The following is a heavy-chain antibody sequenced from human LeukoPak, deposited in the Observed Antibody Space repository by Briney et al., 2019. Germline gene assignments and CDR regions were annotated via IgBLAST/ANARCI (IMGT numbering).Heavy chain of an antibody. J-gene: IGHJ3*02. V-gene: IGHV1-69*04. CDR1: GGTFSSYA. CDR3: AKDHERIAAAGMAAFDI. CDR2: IIPILGIA. Sequence: SVKVSCKASGGTFSSYAISWVRQAPGQGLEWMGRIIPILGIANYAQKLQGRVTITADKSTGTAYMELGSLRSEDTAVYYCAKDHERIAAAGMAAFDIWGQGTVVTVS. D-gene: IGHD6-13*01.